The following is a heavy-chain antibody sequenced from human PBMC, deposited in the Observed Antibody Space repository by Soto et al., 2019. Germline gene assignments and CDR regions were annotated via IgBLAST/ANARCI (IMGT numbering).Heavy chain of an antibody. Sequence: SETLSLTCSMSGDSYSISTYSWSWIRQPPGKALQWIGFIYQSGVTSYNPSLASRVPISLDRSNNQCSLKLKSVTAADTAVYFCAGMPYTSGLRFDPWGPGTLVTAPQ. CDR2: IYQSGVT. CDR1: GDSYSISTYS. CDR3: AGMPYTSGLRFDP. J-gene: IGHJ5*02. V-gene: IGHV4-30-2*01. D-gene: IGHD6-19*01.